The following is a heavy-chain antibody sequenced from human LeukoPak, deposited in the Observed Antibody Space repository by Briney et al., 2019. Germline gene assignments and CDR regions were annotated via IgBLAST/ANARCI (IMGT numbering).Heavy chain of an antibody. D-gene: IGHD3-22*01. Sequence: GSLRLSCAASGFTFSSYGMSWVRQPPGKGLEWIGEIYHSGSTNYNPSLKSRVTISVDKSKNQFSLKLSSVTAADTAVYYCAMGDSSGYYNWFDPWGQGTLVTVSS. CDR1: GFTFSSYGM. J-gene: IGHJ5*02. CDR3: AMGDSSGYYNWFDP. CDR2: IYHSGST. V-gene: IGHV4-4*02.